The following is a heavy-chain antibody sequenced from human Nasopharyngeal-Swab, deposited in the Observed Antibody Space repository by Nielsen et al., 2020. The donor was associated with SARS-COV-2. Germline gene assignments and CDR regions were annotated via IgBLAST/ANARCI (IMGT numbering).Heavy chain of an antibody. D-gene: IGHD5-12*01. Sequence: ASVKVSCKASGYTFTSYYMHWVRQAPGQGLEWAGIINPSGGSTSYAQKFQGRVTMTRDTSTSTVYMELSSLRSEDTAVYYCARPRYGGYEISPPNYWGQGTLVTVFS. J-gene: IGHJ4*02. CDR3: ARPRYGGYEISPPNY. CDR1: GYTFTSYY. V-gene: IGHV1-46*01. CDR2: INPSGGST.